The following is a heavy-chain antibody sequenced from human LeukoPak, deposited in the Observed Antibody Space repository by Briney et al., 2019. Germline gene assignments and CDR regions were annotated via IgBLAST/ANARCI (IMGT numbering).Heavy chain of an antibody. CDR2: ISSSSSYI. Sequence: GGSLRLSCAASGFTFSSYSMNWVRQAPGKGLEWVSSISSSSSYIYYADSVKGRFTISRDNAKNSLYLQMNSLRAEDTAVYYCARDKGGYGGDYYYMDVWGKGTTVTVSS. J-gene: IGHJ6*03. CDR3: ARDKGGYGGDYYYMDV. V-gene: IGHV3-21*01. D-gene: IGHD5-12*01. CDR1: GFTFSSYS.